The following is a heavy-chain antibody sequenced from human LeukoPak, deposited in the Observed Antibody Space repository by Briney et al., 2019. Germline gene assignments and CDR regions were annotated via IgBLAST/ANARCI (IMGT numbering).Heavy chain of an antibody. Sequence: SVKVPCKASGGTFSSYAISWVRQAPGQGLEWMGGIIPIFGTANYAQKFQGRVTITTDESTSTAYMELSSLRSEDTAVYYCASHHLVAGATAYFDYWGQGTLVTVSS. CDR3: ASHHLVAGATAYFDY. CDR2: IIPIFGTA. J-gene: IGHJ4*02. CDR1: GGTFSSYA. D-gene: IGHD1-26*01. V-gene: IGHV1-69*05.